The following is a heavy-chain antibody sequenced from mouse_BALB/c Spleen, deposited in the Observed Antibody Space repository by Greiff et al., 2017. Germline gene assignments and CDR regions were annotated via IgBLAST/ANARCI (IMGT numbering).Heavy chain of an antibody. CDR1: GYTFTSYW. V-gene: IGHV1-69*02. Sequence: QVQLKQPGAELVKPGASVKLSCKASGYTFTSYWMHWVKQRPGQGLEWIGEIDPSDSYTNYNQKFKGKATLTVDKSSSTAYMQLSSLTSEDSAVYYCAPLRLVDYWGQGTTLTVSS. D-gene: IGHD1-2*01. J-gene: IGHJ2*01. CDR3: APLRLVDY. CDR2: IDPSDSYT.